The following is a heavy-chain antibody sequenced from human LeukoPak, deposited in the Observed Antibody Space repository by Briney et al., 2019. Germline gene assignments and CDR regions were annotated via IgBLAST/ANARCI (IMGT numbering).Heavy chain of an antibody. V-gene: IGHV3-48*03. CDR2: ISSSGSTI. D-gene: IGHD1-1*01. CDR1: GFTFSSYE. CDR3: ACRTRWPQVAIDY. Sequence: GGSLRLSCAASGFTFSSYEMNWVRQAPGKGLEWVSYISSSGSTIYYADSVKGRFTISRDNAKNSLYLQMNSLRPEDTAVYYCACRTRWPQVAIDYWGQGTLVTVSS. J-gene: IGHJ4*02.